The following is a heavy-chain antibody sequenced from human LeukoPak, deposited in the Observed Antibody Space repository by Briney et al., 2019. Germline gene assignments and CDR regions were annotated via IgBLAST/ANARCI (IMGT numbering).Heavy chain of an antibody. CDR1: GGSISNTNW. CDR2: ISLTGLT. Sequence: PSETLSLTCGVSGGSISNTNWWSWVRQPPGQGLEWVGEISLTGLTHYNPSLESRVTVSLDKSKNQLSLNLTSVTAADTAVYYCSRENGAFSPFGYWGQGTLVTVLS. D-gene: IGHD2-8*01. V-gene: IGHV4-4*02. CDR3: SRENGAFSPFGY. J-gene: IGHJ4*02.